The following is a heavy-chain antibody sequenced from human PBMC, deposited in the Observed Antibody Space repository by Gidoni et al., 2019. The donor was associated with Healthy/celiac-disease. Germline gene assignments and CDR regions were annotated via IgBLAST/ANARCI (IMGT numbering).Heavy chain of an antibody. V-gene: IGHV4-39*01. D-gene: IGHD1-26*01. CDR1: GGSISSSSYY. J-gene: IGHJ4*02. CDR2: IYYSGST. Sequence: QLQLQESGPGLVKPSETLSLTCTVAGGSISSSSYYWGWIRQPPGKGLEWIGSIYYSGSTYYNPSLKSRVTISVDTSKNQFSLKLSSVTAADTAVYYCARRVGRIIDYWGQGTLVTVSS. CDR3: ARRVGRIIDY.